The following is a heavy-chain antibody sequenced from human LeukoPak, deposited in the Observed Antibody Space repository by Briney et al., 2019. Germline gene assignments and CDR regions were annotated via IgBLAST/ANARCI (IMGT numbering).Heavy chain of an antibody. CDR2: ISWNSGSI. V-gene: IGHV3-9*01. D-gene: IGHD3-22*01. J-gene: IGHJ4*02. CDR1: GFTFDDYA. CDR3: EKGSFYDSSGFYDY. Sequence: PGRSLRLSCAASGFTFDDYAVHWVRQAPGKGLEWVSGISWNSGSIGYADSVKGRFTISRDNAKNSLYLQMNSLRAEDTALYYWEKGSFYDSSGFYDYGGQETWATVSS.